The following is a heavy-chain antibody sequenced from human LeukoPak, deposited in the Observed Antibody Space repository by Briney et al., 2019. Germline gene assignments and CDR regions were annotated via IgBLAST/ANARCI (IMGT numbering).Heavy chain of an antibody. CDR1: GFTFSSNW. CDR2: IRPDGTEK. Sequence: PGGSLRLSCVASGFTFSSNWMSWVRQAPGKGLEWVASIRPDGTEKYYMDSVKGRFTISRDNAKNSLYLQMNSLRAEDTALYYCAKWGDYDVLTGYYVSDYWGQGTLVIVPS. J-gene: IGHJ4*02. CDR3: AKWGDYDVLTGYYVSDY. D-gene: IGHD3-9*01. V-gene: IGHV3-7*01.